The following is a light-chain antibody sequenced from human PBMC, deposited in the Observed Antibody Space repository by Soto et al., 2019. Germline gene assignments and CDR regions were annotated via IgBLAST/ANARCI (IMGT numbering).Light chain of an antibody. V-gene: IGKV1-39*01. CDR3: QQSYSTPWT. Sequence: DIQMTQSPSSLSASVGDRVTITCRASQSISSYLNWYQQKPGKAPKLLIYAASSLQSGVPSRFSGSGSGTDFTLTISSLQPEDFAPYYCQQSYSTPWTLGQGTKVDIK. CDR1: QSISSY. J-gene: IGKJ1*01. CDR2: AAS.